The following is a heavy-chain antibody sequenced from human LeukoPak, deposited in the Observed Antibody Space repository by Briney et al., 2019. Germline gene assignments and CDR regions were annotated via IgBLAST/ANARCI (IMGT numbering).Heavy chain of an antibody. CDR2: INAGNGNT. V-gene: IGHV1-3*01. CDR1: GYTFTSYG. CDR3: ARGAVGMNMDV. Sequence: ASVKVSCKASGYTFTSYGISWVRQAPGQRLEWMGWINAGNGNTKYSQKFQGRVTITRDTSASTAYMELSSLRSEDTAVYYCARGAVGMNMDVWGQGTTVTVSS. D-gene: IGHD6-13*01. J-gene: IGHJ6*02.